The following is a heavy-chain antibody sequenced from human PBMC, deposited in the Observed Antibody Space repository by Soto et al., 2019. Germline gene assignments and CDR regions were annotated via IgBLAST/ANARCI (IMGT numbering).Heavy chain of an antibody. J-gene: IGHJ5*02. D-gene: IGHD3-9*01. Sequence: SETLSLTCTVSGGSISSGGYYWSWIRQPPGKGLEWIGYIYYSGSTNYNPSLKSRVTISVDTSKNQFSLKLSSVTAADTAVYYCARRDILTGPWGFDPWGQGTLVTVSS. V-gene: IGHV4-61*08. CDR3: ARRDILTGPWGFDP. CDR1: GGSISSGGYY. CDR2: IYYSGST.